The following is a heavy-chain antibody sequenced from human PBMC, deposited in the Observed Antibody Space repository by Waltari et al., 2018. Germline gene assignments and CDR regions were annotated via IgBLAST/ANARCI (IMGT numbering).Heavy chain of an antibody. D-gene: IGHD4-17*01. CDR2: RNQDGSER. CDR1: GFTFSSYW. Sequence: EVQLVESGGGLVQPGGSLRLSCAASGFTFSSYWMSWVHQAPGEGLEGVANRNQDGSERYYVDCVKGRFTISRDNAKNSLYLQMSSLRAEDTAVYYCARYGDSDPGFDYWGQGTLVTVSS. J-gene: IGHJ4*02. V-gene: IGHV3-7*03. CDR3: ARYGDSDPGFDY.